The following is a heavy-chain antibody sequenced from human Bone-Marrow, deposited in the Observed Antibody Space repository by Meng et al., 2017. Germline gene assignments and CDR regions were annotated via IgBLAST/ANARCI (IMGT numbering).Heavy chain of an antibody. V-gene: IGHV1-3*04. J-gene: IGHJ6*02. Sequence: ASVKVSCKASGYTFTSYAMHWVRQAPGQRLEWMGWINTGNGNTKYSQKFQGRVTITADESTSTAYMELSSLRSEDTAVYYCAVAGDGYNEIKPYYYYYGMDVWGQGTTVTVSS. CDR1: GYTFTSYA. CDR3: AVAGDGYNEIKPYYYYYGMDV. CDR2: INTGNGNT. D-gene: IGHD5-24*01.